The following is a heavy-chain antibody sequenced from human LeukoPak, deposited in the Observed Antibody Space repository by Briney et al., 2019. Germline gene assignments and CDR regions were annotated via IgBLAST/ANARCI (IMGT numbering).Heavy chain of an antibody. V-gene: IGHV4-39*07. CDR1: GGSISSSSYY. Sequence: SETPSLTCTVSGGSISSSSYYWGWIRQPPGKGLEWIGSIYYSGSTYYNPSLKSRVTISVDTSKNQFSLKLSSVTAADTAVYYCARDEGGYSYVKINYFDYWGQGTLVTVSS. CDR3: ARDEGGYSYVKINYFDY. CDR2: IYYSGST. J-gene: IGHJ4*02. D-gene: IGHD5-18*01.